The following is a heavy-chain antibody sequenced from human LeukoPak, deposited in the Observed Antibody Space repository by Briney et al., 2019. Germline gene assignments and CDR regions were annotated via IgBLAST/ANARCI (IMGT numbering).Heavy chain of an antibody. CDR1: GFTFSSYA. CDR2: ISYDGSNK. CDR3: ARVEDYDILTGFDY. Sequence: QPGGSLRLSCAASGFTFSSYAMHWVRQAPGKGLEWVAVISYDGSNKYYADSVKGRFTISRDNSKNTLYLQMNSLRAEDTAVYYCARVEDYDILTGFDYWGQGTLVTVSS. D-gene: IGHD3-9*01. J-gene: IGHJ4*02. V-gene: IGHV3-30*04.